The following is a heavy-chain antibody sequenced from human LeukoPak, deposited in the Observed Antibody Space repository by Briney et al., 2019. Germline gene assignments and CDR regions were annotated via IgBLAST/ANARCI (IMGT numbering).Heavy chain of an antibody. CDR1: GGSISSYY. V-gene: IGHV4-59*08. Sequence: PSETLSLTCTVSGGSISSYYWSWMRQPPGKGLEWIGYIYYSGSTNYNPSLKSRVTISVDTSKNQFSLKLSSVTAADTAVYYCARHSSYGGNPGGAFDIWGQGTMVTVSS. J-gene: IGHJ3*02. CDR2: IYYSGST. D-gene: IGHD4-23*01. CDR3: ARHSSYGGNPGGAFDI.